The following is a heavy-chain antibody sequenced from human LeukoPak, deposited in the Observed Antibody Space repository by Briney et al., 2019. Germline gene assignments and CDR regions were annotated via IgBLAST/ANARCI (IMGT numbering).Heavy chain of an antibody. CDR1: GGTFSSYA. CDR3: AHDGIAAAGTNGGY. V-gene: IGHV1-69*04. CDR2: IIPIFGIA. Sequence: SVKVSCKASGGTFSSYAISWVRQAPGQGLEWMGRIIPIFGIANYAQKFQGRVTITADKSTSTAYMELSSLRSEDTAVYYCAHDGIAAAGTNGGYWGQGTLVTVAS. J-gene: IGHJ4*02. D-gene: IGHD6-13*01.